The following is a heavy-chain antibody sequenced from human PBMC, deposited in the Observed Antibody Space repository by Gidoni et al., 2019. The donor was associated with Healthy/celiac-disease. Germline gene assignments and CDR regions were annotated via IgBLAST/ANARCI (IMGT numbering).Heavy chain of an antibody. CDR3: ARVGRSSSSRYYYYGMDV. CDR2: IYYSGST. V-gene: IGHV4-31*03. Sequence: QVQLQESGPGLVKPSQTLSLTCTVPGGSISRGGYYWSWIRQHPGKGLEWIGYIYYSGSTYYNPSLKSRVTISVDTSKNQFSLKLSSVTAADTAVYYCARVGRSSSSRYYYYGMDVWGQGTTVTVSS. D-gene: IGHD6-6*01. CDR1: GGSISRGGYY. J-gene: IGHJ6*02.